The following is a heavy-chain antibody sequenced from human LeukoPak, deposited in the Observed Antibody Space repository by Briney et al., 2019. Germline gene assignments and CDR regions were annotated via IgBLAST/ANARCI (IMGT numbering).Heavy chain of an antibody. CDR2: ISYDGSNK. Sequence: PGRSLRLSCAASGFTFSSYAMHWVRQAPGKGLEWVAVISYDGSNKYYADSVKGRFTISRDNSKNTLYLQMNSLRAEDTAVYYCARAYDFWSGYYTTGGFDYWGQGTLVTVSS. J-gene: IGHJ4*02. V-gene: IGHV3-30-3*01. CDR3: ARAYDFWSGYYTTGGFDY. CDR1: GFTFSSYA. D-gene: IGHD3-3*01.